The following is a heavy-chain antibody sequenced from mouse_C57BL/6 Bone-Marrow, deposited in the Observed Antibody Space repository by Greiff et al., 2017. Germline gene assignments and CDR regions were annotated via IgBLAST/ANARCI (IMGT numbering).Heavy chain of an antibody. CDR3: ARRGDLVWYPWFAY. Sequence: VHLVESGAELARPGASVKLSCKASGYTFTSYGISWVKQRTGQGLEWIGEIYPRSGNTYYNEKFKGKATLTADKSSSTAYLELRSLTSEDSAVYFCARRGDLVWYPWFAYWGKGTMVTVSA. CDR1: GYTFTSYG. CDR2: IYPRSGNT. J-gene: IGHJ3*01. D-gene: IGHD2-10*02. V-gene: IGHV1-81*01.